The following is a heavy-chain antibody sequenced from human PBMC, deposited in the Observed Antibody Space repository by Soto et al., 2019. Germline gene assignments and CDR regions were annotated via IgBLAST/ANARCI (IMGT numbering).Heavy chain of an antibody. CDR2: VSHDGSNK. Sequence: QVQLVESGGGVVQPGGSLRLSCVVSGFSFRNYGMHWVRRVAGGGLEWVAVVSHDGSNKNYVDSLKGRFTISRDNSKNTVFLQMDSLGPDDTAVYYCVRDGGGGYSQVDHWGQGTLVIVSS. D-gene: IGHD5-18*01. J-gene: IGHJ4*02. V-gene: IGHV3-30*03. CDR1: GFSFRNYG. CDR3: VRDGGGGYSQVDH.